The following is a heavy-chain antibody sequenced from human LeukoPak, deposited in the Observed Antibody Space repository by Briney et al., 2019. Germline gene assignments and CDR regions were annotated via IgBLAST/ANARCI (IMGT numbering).Heavy chain of an antibody. V-gene: IGHV4-30-4*08. CDR2: IYYSGST. CDR1: GGSISSGDYY. CDR3: ARDPLEGVGYDSSH. Sequence: SQTLSLTCTVSGGSISSGDYYWSWIRQPPGKGLEWIGYIYYSGSTYYNPSLKSRVTISVDTSKNQFSLKLSSVTAADTAVYYCARDPLEGVGYDSSHWGQGTLVTVSS. J-gene: IGHJ4*02. D-gene: IGHD3-22*01.